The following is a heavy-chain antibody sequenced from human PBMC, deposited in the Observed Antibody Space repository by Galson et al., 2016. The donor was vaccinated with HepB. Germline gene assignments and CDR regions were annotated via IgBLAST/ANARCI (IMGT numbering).Heavy chain of an antibody. Sequence: SLRLSCAASGFIFTTYWMDWVRQAPGKGLEWVANINQDGSVKYYVDSVRGRFTVSRDNSKNSLYLQMNSLRVDDTAVYYCATQLDFWGQGTLVTVSS. CDR2: INQDGSVK. J-gene: IGHJ4*02. CDR3: ATQLDF. V-gene: IGHV3-7*01. CDR1: GFIFTTYW.